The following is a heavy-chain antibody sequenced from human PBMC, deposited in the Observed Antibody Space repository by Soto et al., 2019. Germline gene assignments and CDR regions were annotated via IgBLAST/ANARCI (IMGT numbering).Heavy chain of an antibody. CDR1: GFTFSSYN. D-gene: IGHD6-13*01. V-gene: IGHV3-21*01. CDR3: ASDYSSSREKDYYYYGMDV. CDR2: ISSSRSYM. Sequence: EVQLVESGGGLVKSGGSLRLSCAASGFTFSSYNMNWVRQAPGKGLEWVSSISSSRSYMYYADSVMGRFTISRDNARNSLYLQRSSLRAEDTAVYYCASDYSSSREKDYYYYGMDVWGQGTTVTVSS. J-gene: IGHJ6*02.